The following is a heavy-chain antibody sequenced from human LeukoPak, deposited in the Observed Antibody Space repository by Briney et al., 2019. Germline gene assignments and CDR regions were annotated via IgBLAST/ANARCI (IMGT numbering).Heavy chain of an antibody. CDR1: GGSISSYY. Sequence: ETLSLTCTVSGGSISSYYWSWIRQPPGKGLEWIGYIYYSGSTNYNPSLKSRVTISVDTSKNQFSLKLSSVTAADTAVYYCARLIAVAGTDYYYGMDVWGQGTTVTVSS. D-gene: IGHD6-19*01. J-gene: IGHJ6*02. V-gene: IGHV4-59*08. CDR2: IYYSGST. CDR3: ARLIAVAGTDYYYGMDV.